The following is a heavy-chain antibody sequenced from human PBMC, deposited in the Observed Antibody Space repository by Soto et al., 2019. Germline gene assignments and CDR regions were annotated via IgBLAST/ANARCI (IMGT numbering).Heavy chain of an antibody. J-gene: IGHJ6*02. V-gene: IGHV1-69*13. Sequence: SVKVSCKASGGTFSSYAISWVRQAPGQGLEWMGGIIPIFGTANYAQKFQGRVTITADESTSTAYMELSSLRSEDTAVYYCARERSGSRSYSDYYYYGMDVWGQGTTVTVSS. CDR3: ARERSGSRSYSDYYYYGMDV. CDR1: GGTFSSYA. CDR2: IIPIFGTA. D-gene: IGHD3-10*01.